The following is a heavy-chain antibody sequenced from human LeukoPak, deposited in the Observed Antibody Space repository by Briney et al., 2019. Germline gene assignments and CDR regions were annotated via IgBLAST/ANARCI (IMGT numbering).Heavy chain of an antibody. Sequence: ASVKVSCKASGYTFTNYGIVWVRQAPGQGLEWMGWISVYNGNTNYAQKFQGRVTMTADTSTSTAYMELRSLRSDDTAVYYCARGWLQPYWYFDLWGCGTLVTVSS. CDR1: GYTFTNYG. CDR2: ISVYNGNT. CDR3: ARGWLQPYWYFDL. V-gene: IGHV1-18*01. J-gene: IGHJ2*01. D-gene: IGHD5-24*01.